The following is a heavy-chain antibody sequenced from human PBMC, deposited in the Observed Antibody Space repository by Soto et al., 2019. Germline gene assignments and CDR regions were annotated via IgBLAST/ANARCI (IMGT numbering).Heavy chain of an antibody. V-gene: IGHV4-34*01. J-gene: IGHJ6*02. CDR2: INHSPPT. CDR1: GGKFSGYY. Sequence: SETLPLTRTVYGGKFSGYYWSGISKPQGKGLEWIGQINHSPPTNYNPSLNRPATLSVDTSKNQFSLKLSSVTAADTAVYYCARRCDYEQQLVTKIHYYYGMDVWRQGTTVTVSS. D-gene: IGHD6-13*01. CDR3: ARRCDYEQQLVTKIHYYYGMDV.